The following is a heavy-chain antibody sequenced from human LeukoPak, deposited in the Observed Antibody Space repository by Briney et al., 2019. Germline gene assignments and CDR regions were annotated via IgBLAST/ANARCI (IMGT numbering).Heavy chain of an antibody. CDR3: ARGPIYGDYYFDY. V-gene: IGHV1-2*02. D-gene: IGHD4-17*01. J-gene: IGHJ4*02. CDR2: INPNSGGT. Sequence: ASVKVSCKASGYTFTGYYMHWVRQAPGQGLEWMGWINPNSGGTNYAQKFQGGVTMTRDTSISTAYMELSRLRSDDTAVYYCARGPIYGDYYFDYWGQGTLVTVSS. CDR1: GYTFTGYY.